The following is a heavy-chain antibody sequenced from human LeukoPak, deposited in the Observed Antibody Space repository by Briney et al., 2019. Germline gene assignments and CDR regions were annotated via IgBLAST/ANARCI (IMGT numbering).Heavy chain of an antibody. J-gene: IGHJ4*02. V-gene: IGHV3-30*18. CDR3: AKDLDSGYDYYFDY. Sequence: GGSLRLSCAASGFTFSSYGMHWVRQAPGKGLEWVAVISYDGSNKYYADSVKGRFTISRDNPKNTLYLQMNSLRAEDTAVYYCAKDLDSGYDYYFDYWGQGTLVTVSS. CDR2: ISYDGSNK. D-gene: IGHD5-12*01. CDR1: GFTFSSYG.